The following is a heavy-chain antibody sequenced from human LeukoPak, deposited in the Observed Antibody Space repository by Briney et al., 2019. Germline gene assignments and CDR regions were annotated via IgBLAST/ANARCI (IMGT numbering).Heavy chain of an antibody. CDR1: GFTFSSYA. CDR2: ISGSGGST. D-gene: IGHD3-10*01. V-gene: IGHV3-23*01. CDR3: AKESYGSGSYRN. J-gene: IGHJ4*02. Sequence: AGGSLRLSCAASGFTFSSYAMSWVRQAPGKGLEWVSAISGSGGSTYYADSVKGRFTISRDNSKNTLYLQMSSLRAEDTAVYYCAKESYGSGSYRNWGQGTLVTVSS.